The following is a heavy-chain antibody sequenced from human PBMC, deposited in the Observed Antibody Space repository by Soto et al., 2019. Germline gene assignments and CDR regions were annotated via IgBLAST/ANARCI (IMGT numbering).Heavy chain of an antibody. CDR1: GLTFSRNA. CDR2: MSVSGGST. J-gene: IGHJ4*02. CDR3: AKDLGSSPPGDY. Sequence: VQLLESGGGVVQPGGSLRLSCAASGLTFSRNAMSWARQAPGKGLEWVSSMSVSGGSTYYADSVKGRFTMSRDNSKNTLFLQMNSLRAEDTALYYCAKDLGSSPPGDYWGQGTLVTVSS. D-gene: IGHD6-13*01. V-gene: IGHV3-23*01.